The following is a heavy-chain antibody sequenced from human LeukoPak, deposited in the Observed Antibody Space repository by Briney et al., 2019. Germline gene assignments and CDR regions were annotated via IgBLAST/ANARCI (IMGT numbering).Heavy chain of an antibody. J-gene: IGHJ3*02. CDR1: GGSISSGGYY. D-gene: IGHD2-2*01. CDR2: IYYSGST. V-gene: IGHV4-31*03. Sequence: SETLSLTCTVSGGSISSGGYYWSWIRQHPGKGLEWIVYIYYSGSTYYNPSLKSRVTISVDTSKNQFSLKLSSVTAADTAVYYCARDHVVVVTAAKNDAFDIWGQGTMVTVSS. CDR3: ARDHVVVVTAAKNDAFDI.